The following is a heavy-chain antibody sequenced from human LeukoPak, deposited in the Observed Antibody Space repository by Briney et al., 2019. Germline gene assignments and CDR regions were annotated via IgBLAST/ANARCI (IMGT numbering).Heavy chain of an antibody. CDR3: ARGRASDY. CDR1: GGSISSGAYS. Sequence: SETLSLTCAVSGGSISSGAYSWSWIRQPPGTGLEWIGEINHSGSTNYNPSLKSRVTISADTSKNQFSLKLSSVTAADTAVYYCARGRASDYWGQGTLVTVSS. CDR2: INHSGST. V-gene: IGHV4-34*01. J-gene: IGHJ4*02.